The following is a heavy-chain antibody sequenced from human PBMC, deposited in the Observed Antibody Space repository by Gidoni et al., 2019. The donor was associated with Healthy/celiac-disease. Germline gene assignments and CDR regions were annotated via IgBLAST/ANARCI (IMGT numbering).Heavy chain of an antibody. CDR1: GGSISSYY. D-gene: IGHD5-18*01. CDR2: IYTSGST. Sequence: QVQLQESGPGLVKPSETPSLTCTVPGGSISSYYWSWIRQPAGKGLAWIGRIYTSGSTNDHPSHKSRVTMSVDTSKNQFSLKLSSVTAADTVVYYCARDQGYLPFYPWGQGTLVTVSS. CDR3: ARDQGYLPFYP. J-gene: IGHJ5*02. V-gene: IGHV4-4*07.